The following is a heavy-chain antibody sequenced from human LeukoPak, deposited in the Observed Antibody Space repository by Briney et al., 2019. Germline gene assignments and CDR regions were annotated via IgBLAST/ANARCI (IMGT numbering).Heavy chain of an antibody. CDR1: GYTFTSYG. D-gene: IGHD6-13*01. J-gene: IGHJ5*02. CDR3: ARELSYSSSWYNWFDP. Sequence: ASVKVSCKASGYTFTSYGISWLRQAPGQGLEWMGWISAYNGNTNYAQKLQVRVTMTTDTSTSTAYMELRSLRSDDTAVYYCARELSYSSSWYNWFDPWGQGTLVTVSS. CDR2: ISAYNGNT. V-gene: IGHV1-18*01.